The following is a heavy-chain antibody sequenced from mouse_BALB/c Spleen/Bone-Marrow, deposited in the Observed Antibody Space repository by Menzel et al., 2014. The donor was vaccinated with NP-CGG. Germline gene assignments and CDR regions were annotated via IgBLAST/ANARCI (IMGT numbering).Heavy chain of an antibody. V-gene: IGHV2-9*02. CDR3: AGTGPFAY. CDR2: IWAGGST. D-gene: IGHD4-1*01. J-gene: IGHJ3*01. Sequence: VKLQESGPGLVAPSQSLSITCTVSGFSLTSYGVHWVRQPPGKGLEWLGVIWAGGSTNYNSALMSRLSISKDNSKGQVFLKMNSLRTDDTAMYYCAGTGPFAYWGQGTLVTVSA. CDR1: GFSLTSYG.